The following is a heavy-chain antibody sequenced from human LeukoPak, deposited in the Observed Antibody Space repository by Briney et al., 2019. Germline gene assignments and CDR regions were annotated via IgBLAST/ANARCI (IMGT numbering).Heavy chain of an antibody. CDR3: AKAGESGSKDGYDY. Sequence: PGGSLRLSCAASGFTFGSYAVSWVRQAPGKGLEWVSVISGGGGRTYYADSVKGRLTISRDNSRNTLYLQMSSLRAEDTAVYYCAKAGESGSKDGYDYWGQGTLVTVSS. CDR1: GFTFGSYA. J-gene: IGHJ4*02. CDR2: ISGGGGRT. D-gene: IGHD1-26*01. V-gene: IGHV3-23*01.